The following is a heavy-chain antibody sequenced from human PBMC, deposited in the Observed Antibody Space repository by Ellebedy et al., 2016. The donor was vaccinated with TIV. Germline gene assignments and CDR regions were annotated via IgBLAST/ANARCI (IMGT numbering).Heavy chain of an antibody. CDR2: ISGGGDNT. D-gene: IGHD3-22*01. J-gene: IGHJ4*02. V-gene: IGHV3-23*01. CDR3: AKGSSSGFNYDRVGFQY. CDR1: GFTFSSFA. Sequence: GGSLRLSCAASGFTFSSFAMHWVRQAPGKGLVWLSVISGGGDNTYNADSVKGRFTITRDNSKNTLFLQMNRLRAEDTAVYYCAKGSSSGFNYDRVGFQYWGQGTLVTVSS.